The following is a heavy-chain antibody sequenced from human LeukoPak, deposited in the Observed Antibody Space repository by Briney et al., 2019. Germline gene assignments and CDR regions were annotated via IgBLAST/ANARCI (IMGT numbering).Heavy chain of an antibody. CDR1: GLPFNSHA. CDR2: IGVRGDTI. D-gene: IGHD4-17*01. CDR3: ANEIRPNDY. V-gene: IGHV3-23*01. J-gene: IGHJ4*02. Sequence: GGSLRLSCGASGLPFNSHAMIWVRPPPAKGLEWVAAIGVRGDTIYYEDVVKGRCPISRDNSKNTVYLQVNSLRAEDTAVYYCANEIRPNDYWGQASLVTDSS.